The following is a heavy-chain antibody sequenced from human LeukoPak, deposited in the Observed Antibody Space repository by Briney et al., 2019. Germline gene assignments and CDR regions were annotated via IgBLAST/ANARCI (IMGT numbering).Heavy chain of an antibody. J-gene: IGHJ5*02. CDR2: IYYSGST. CDR3: AREPYRYCSGGSCYSSWFDP. V-gene: IGHV4-61*08. CDR1: GDSIDSGGFS. D-gene: IGHD2-15*01. Sequence: SETLSLTCVVSGDSIDSGGFSWSWIRQPPGKGLEWIGYIYYSGSTNYNPSLKSRVTISVDTSKNQFSLKLSSVTAADTAVYYCAREPYRYCSGGSCYSSWFDPWGQGTLVTVSS.